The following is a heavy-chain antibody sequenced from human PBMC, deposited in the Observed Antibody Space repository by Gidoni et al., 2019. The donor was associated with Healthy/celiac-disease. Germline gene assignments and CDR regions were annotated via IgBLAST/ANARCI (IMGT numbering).Heavy chain of an antibody. V-gene: IGHV3-48*02. CDR2: ISSSSSTI. D-gene: IGHD6-13*01. CDR3: ARAWGFLAAADNADHFDY. CDR1: GFTFSSYS. Sequence: EVQLVESGGGLVQPGGSLRLSCAASGFTFSSYSMNWVRQAPGKGLEWVSYISSSSSTIYYADSVKGRFTISRDNAKNSLYLQMNSLRDEDTAVYYCARAWGFLAAADNADHFDYWGQGTLVTVSS. J-gene: IGHJ4*02.